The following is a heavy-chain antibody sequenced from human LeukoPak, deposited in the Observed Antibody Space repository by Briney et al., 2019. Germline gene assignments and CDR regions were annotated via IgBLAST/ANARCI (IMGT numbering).Heavy chain of an antibody. CDR2: INPNSGGT. Sequence: GASVKVSCKASEYTFTGYYMHWVRQAPGQGLEWMGWINPNSGGTNFAQKFQGRVTMTRDTSISTAYMELSRLRSDDTAVYYCARDYGDYWRFDPWGQGTLVTVPS. V-gene: IGHV1-2*02. CDR3: ARDYGDYWRFDP. CDR1: EYTFTGYY. J-gene: IGHJ5*02. D-gene: IGHD4-17*01.